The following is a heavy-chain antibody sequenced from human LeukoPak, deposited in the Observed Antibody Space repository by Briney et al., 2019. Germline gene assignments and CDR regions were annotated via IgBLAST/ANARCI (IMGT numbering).Heavy chain of an antibody. J-gene: IGHJ6*02. CDR2: IIPIFGTA. Sequence: SVKVSCKASGGTFSSYAISWVRQAPGQGLEWMGGIIPIFGTANYAQKFQGRVTITADESTSTAYMELSSLRSDDTAVYYCARVSLGSYGSQHYYYYGMDVWGQGTTVTVSS. V-gene: IGHV1-69*13. CDR3: ARVSLGSYGSQHYYYYGMDV. D-gene: IGHD1-26*01. CDR1: GGTFSSYA.